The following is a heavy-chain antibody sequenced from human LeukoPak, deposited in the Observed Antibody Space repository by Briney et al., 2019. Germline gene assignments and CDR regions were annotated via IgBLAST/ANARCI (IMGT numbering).Heavy chain of an antibody. V-gene: IGHV1-46*01. CDR1: GYTFTSFY. CDR2: INPSGGST. Sequence: ASVKVSCKASGYTFTSFYIHWVRQAPGQGLEWMGIINPSGGSTTYAQRFQGRVTMTTDTSTSTVYMELSSLRSEDTAVYYCARRCNWHDDAFDIWGQGTMVTVSS. CDR3: ARRCNWHDDAFDI. J-gene: IGHJ3*02. D-gene: IGHD1-20*01.